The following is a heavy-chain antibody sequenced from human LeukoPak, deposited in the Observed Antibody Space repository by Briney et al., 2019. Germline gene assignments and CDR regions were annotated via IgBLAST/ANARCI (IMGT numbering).Heavy chain of an antibody. V-gene: IGHV4-34*01. J-gene: IGHJ4*02. CDR1: GGSFSGYY. CDR3: AREYCSSTSCFGYFDY. D-gene: IGHD2-2*01. CDR2: INHSGST. Sequence: SETLSLTCAVYGGSFSGYYWSWIRQPPGKGLEWIGEINHSGSTNYNPSLKSRVTISIDTSKNQFSLKLSSVTAADTAVYYCAREYCSSTSCFGYFDYWGQGTLVTVSS.